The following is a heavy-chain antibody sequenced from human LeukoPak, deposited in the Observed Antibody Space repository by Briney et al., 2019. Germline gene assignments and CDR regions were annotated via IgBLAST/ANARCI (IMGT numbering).Heavy chain of an antibody. Sequence: GASVKVSCKASGYTFTSYDINWVRQATGQGLEWMGWMNPNSGNTGYAQKFQGRVTMTTNTSISTAYMELSSLRSEETAVYYCARTTITMIALFYYWGQGTLVTVSS. V-gene: IGHV1-8*01. J-gene: IGHJ4*02. CDR2: MNPNSGNT. CDR3: ARTTITMIALFYY. CDR1: GYTFTSYD. D-gene: IGHD3-22*01.